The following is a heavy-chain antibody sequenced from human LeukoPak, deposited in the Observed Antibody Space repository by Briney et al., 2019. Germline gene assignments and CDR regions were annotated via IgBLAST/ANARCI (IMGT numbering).Heavy chain of an antibody. D-gene: IGHD3-10*01. CDR2: INRISTYI. CDR1: GFSFSNYG. Sequence: GGSLRLSCAASGFSFSNYGMNWVRQAPGKGLEWVSSINRISTYIYYADSVKGRFTISRDNAKNSLYLQMNSLRAEDTAVYYCARDPDYYGSGTYYNHYFDYWGQGILVTVSS. V-gene: IGHV3-21*01. J-gene: IGHJ4*02. CDR3: ARDPDYYGSGTYYNHYFDY.